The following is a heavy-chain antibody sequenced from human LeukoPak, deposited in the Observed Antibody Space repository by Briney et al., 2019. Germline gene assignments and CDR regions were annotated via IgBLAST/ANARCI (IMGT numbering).Heavy chain of an antibody. CDR1: GFTLSSNY. CDR3: ARDIVVVWSYVMDV. CDR2: IYSGGST. V-gene: IGHV3-53*01. Sequence: PRGSLRLSCAAPGFTLSSNYTSSVRQAPREGLWWVLVIYSGGSTYSADSVKGRFTISRDNSKNTLYLQMNSLRAEDTAVYYCARDIVVVWSYVMDVWGQGTTVTVSS. J-gene: IGHJ6*02. D-gene: IGHD2-2*01.